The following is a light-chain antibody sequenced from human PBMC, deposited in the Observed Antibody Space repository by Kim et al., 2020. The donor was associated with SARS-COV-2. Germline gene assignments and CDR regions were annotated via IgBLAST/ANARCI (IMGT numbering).Light chain of an antibody. J-gene: IGLJ1*01. CDR3: AAWDDSLNDYV. CDR2: SNN. Sequence: GQRVTTSCSGSSSNIGSNTVNWYRQLPGTAPKLRIYSNNQRPSGVPHRFSGSKSGTSASLAISGLQSEDEADYYCAAWDDSLNDYVFGTGTKVTVL. V-gene: IGLV1-44*01. CDR1: SSNIGSNT.